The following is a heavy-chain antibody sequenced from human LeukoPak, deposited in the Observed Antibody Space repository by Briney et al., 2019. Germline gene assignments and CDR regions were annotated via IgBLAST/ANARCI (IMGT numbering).Heavy chain of an antibody. D-gene: IGHD6-13*01. CDR1: GGSISSSSYY. CDR2: IYYSGST. V-gene: IGHV4-39*02. Sequence: SETLSLTCTVSGGSISSSSYYWGWIRQPPVKGLDWIGSIYYSGSTYYNPSLKSRVTISVDTSKNHFSLKLSSVTAADTAVYYCARLVAAAVKWFDPWGQGTLVTVSS. CDR3: ARLVAAAVKWFDP. J-gene: IGHJ5*02.